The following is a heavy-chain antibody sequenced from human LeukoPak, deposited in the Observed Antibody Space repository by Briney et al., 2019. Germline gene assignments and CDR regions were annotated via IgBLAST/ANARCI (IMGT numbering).Heavy chain of an antibody. V-gene: IGHV3-21*01. J-gene: IGHJ6*03. Sequence: GETLRLSCAASGFTFSSHGMNWVRQAPGKGLEWVSGISGSGGNTYYADSVKGRFTISRDNAKNSLYLQMNSLTAEDTAVYYCARNPPGIVGAPTHYCYYMDVWGRGTTVTISS. CDR1: GFTFSSHG. CDR2: ISGSGGNT. D-gene: IGHD1-26*01. CDR3: ARNPPGIVGAPTHYCYYMDV.